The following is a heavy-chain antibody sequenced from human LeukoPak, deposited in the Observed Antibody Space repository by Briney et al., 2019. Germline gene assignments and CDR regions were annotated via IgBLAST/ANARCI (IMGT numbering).Heavy chain of an antibody. CDR1: GGSISSYY. V-gene: IGHV4-59*01. CDR2: IYYSGST. Sequence: SETLSLTCTVSGGSISSYYWSWIRQPPGKGLEWIGYIYYSGSTNYNPSLKSRVTISVDTSKNQFSLKLSSVTAADTAVYYCGTWPHYYYYYYMDVWGKGTTVTVSS. D-gene: IGHD5-12*01. J-gene: IGHJ6*03. CDR3: GTWPHYYYYYYMDV.